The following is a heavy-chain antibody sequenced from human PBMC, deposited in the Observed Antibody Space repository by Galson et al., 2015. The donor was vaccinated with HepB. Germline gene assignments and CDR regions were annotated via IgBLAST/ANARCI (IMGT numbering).Heavy chain of an antibody. CDR1: GFTVSSNY. Sequence: SLRLSCAASGFTVSSNYMSWVRQAPGKGLEWVSVIYSGGSTYYADSVKGRFTISRDNSKNTLYLQMNSLRAEDTAVYYCARGGLGGSSSSYYYGMDVWGQGTTVTVSS. CDR2: IYSGGST. CDR3: ARGGLGGSSSSYYYGMDV. V-gene: IGHV3-53*01. D-gene: IGHD6-6*01. J-gene: IGHJ6*02.